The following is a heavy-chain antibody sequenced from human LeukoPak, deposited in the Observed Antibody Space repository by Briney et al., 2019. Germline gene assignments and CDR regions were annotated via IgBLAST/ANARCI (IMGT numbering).Heavy chain of an antibody. Sequence: KASETLSLTCAVSGGSISSSNWWSWVRQPPGKGLEWIGESYHSGSTNYNPSLKSRVTISVDKSKNQFSLKLSSVTAADTAVYYCASRVSSAHYYYYGMDVWGQGTTVTVSS. V-gene: IGHV4-4*02. CDR2: SYHSGST. D-gene: IGHD3-22*01. CDR3: ASRVSSAHYYYYGMDV. J-gene: IGHJ6*02. CDR1: GGSISSSNW.